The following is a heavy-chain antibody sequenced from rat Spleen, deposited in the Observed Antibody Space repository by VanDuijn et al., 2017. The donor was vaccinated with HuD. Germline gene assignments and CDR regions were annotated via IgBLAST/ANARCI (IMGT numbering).Heavy chain of an antibody. J-gene: IGHJ2*01. Sequence: EVQLVESGGGLVQPGRSPKLSCVASGFTFNDYWMTWIRQAPGKGLECIASITNGGGRTYYPDSVRGRFTISRDNAKSTLYLQMNSLRSEDKATYYCARRHFGYTDYFDYWGQGVMVTVSS. CDR3: ARRHFGYTDYFDY. V-gene: IGHV5-31*01. D-gene: IGHD1-4*01. CDR1: GFTFNDYW. CDR2: ITNGGGRT.